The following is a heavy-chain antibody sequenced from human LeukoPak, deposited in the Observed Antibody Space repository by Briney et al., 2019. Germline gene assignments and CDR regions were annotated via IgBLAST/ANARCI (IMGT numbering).Heavy chain of an antibody. V-gene: IGHV3-13*01. CDR3: VRGGIQVSGIDEIDY. D-gene: IGHD6-19*01. J-gene: IGHJ4*02. Sequence: GGSLRLSCAASGFTFRSYDMHWVRHVTGKGLEWVSAVGISGDTYYAGSVKGRFTISRENAKNSLYLQMNSLSAGDTAVYYCVRGGIQVSGIDEIDYWGQGTLVTVSS. CDR1: GFTFRSYD. CDR2: VGISGDT.